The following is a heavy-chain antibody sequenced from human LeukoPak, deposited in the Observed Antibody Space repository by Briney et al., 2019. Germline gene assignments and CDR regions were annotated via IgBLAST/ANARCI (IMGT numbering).Heavy chain of an antibody. CDR1: GFTFSSYG. V-gene: IGHV3-21*01. J-gene: IGHJ4*02. CDR2: ISDSGAYT. D-gene: IGHD3-10*01. Sequence: GGSLRLSCAASGFTFSSYGMSWVRQAPGKGLEWVSSISDSGAYTYYADSVKGRFTISRDNAKNSVYLQMNSLRAEDTAVYYCAREAVSGSDYWGQGTLVTVSS. CDR3: AREAVSGSDY.